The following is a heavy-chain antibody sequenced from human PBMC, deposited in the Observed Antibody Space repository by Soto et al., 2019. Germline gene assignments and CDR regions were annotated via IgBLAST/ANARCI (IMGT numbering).Heavy chain of an antibody. J-gene: IGHJ4*02. CDR2: IIPIFGTA. V-gene: IGHV1-69*01. D-gene: IGHD3-22*01. Sequence: QVQLVQSGAEVKKPGSSVKVSCKASGGTFSSYAISWVRQAPGQGLEWMGGIIPIFGTANYAQKFQGRVTITADESKSTAYMELSSLRSEDTAVYYCARTVWYYDSSGYYGPFDYWGQGTLVTVSS. CDR3: ARTVWYYDSSGYYGPFDY. CDR1: GGTFSSYA.